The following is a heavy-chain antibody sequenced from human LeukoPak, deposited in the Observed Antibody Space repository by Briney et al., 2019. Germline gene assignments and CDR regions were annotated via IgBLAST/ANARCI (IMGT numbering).Heavy chain of an antibody. CDR3: ARGHYYGSSPGAFDI. V-gene: IGHV1-69*01. Sequence: SVKVSCKASGGTFSSYAISWVRQAPGQGLEWMGGIIAIFGTANYAQKFQGRVTITADESTSTAYMELSSLRSEDTAVYYCARGHYYGSSPGAFDIWGQGTMVTVSS. CDR2: IIAIFGTA. D-gene: IGHD3-10*01. J-gene: IGHJ3*02. CDR1: GGTFSSYA.